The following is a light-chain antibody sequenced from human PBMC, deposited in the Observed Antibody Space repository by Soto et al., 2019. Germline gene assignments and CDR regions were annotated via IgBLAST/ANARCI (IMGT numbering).Light chain of an antibody. Sequence: EIVLTQSPGTLSLSPGERATLSCRASQSVSSSYLAWYQQKPGQAPRLLIYGASSRATGLPDRFSGSGSGTAFTLTISRLEPEDFAVYYCQQYGHTFGPGTKVDIK. CDR3: QQYGHT. CDR1: QSVSSSY. CDR2: GAS. V-gene: IGKV3-20*01. J-gene: IGKJ3*01.